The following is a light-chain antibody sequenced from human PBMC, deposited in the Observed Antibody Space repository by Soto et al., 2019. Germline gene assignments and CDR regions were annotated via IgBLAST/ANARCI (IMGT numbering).Light chain of an antibody. CDR3: QQYNNWPRT. CDR1: QSIGSN. CDR2: GTS. Sequence: EIVMTQPPATLSVAPGERSTLSCRASQSIGSNLAWYQQKPGQTHRLIIYGTSIRATGIPARFSGSGSGTEFTLNIRSLQSEDFAVYYCQQYNNWPRTFGKGTKVDIK. J-gene: IGKJ1*01. V-gene: IGKV3-15*01.